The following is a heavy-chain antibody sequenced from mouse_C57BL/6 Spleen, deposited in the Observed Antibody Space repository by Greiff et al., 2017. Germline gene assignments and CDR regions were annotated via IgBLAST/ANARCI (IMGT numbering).Heavy chain of an antibody. Sequence: QVQLQQPGAELVKPGASVKLSCKASGYTFTSYWMHWVKQRPGQGLEWIGMIHPNSGSNNYNEKFKSKATLTVDKSSSTAYMQLSNLTSEDSAVYYCARLDYGSPYYYAMDYWGQGTSATVSS. V-gene: IGHV1-64*01. J-gene: IGHJ4*01. CDR2: IHPNSGSN. D-gene: IGHD1-1*01. CDR1: GYTFTSYW. CDR3: ARLDYGSPYYYAMDY.